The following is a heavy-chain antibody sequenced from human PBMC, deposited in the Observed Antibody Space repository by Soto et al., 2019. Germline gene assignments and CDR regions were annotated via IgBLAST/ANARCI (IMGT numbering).Heavy chain of an antibody. V-gene: IGHV1-2*02. D-gene: IGHD3-16*02. Sequence: ASVKVSCKASGYTFTGYYMHWVRQAPGQGLEWMGWINPNSGGTNYAQKFQGRVTMTRDTSISTAYMELSRLRSDDTAVDYCAREVMITFGGVIAHYGMDVWGQGTTVTVSS. CDR3: AREVMITFGGVIAHYGMDV. CDR1: GYTFTGYY. CDR2: INPNSGGT. J-gene: IGHJ6*02.